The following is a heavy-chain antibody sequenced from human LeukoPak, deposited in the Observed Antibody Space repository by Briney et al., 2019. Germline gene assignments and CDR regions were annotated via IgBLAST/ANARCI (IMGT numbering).Heavy chain of an antibody. CDR1: GGSFSGYY. CDR3: ARGYSSGWYGLDP. CDR2: INHSGST. J-gene: IGHJ5*02. V-gene: IGHV4-34*01. Sequence: SETLSLTCAVYGGSFSGYYWSWIRQPPGKELEWIGEINHSGSTNYNPSLKSRVTISVDTSKNQFSLKLSSVTAADTAVYYCARGYSSGWYGLDPWGQGTLVTVSS. D-gene: IGHD6-19*01.